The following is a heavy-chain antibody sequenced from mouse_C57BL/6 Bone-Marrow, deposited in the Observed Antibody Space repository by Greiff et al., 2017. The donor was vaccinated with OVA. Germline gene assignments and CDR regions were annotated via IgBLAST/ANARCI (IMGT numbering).Heavy chain of an antibody. Sequence: VQLKESGAELMKPGASVKLSCKATGYTFTGYWIEWVKQRPGHGLEWIGEILPGSGSTNYNEKFKGKATFTADTSSNTAYMQLSSLTTEDSAIYYCASYYGSSYRFAYWGQGTLVTVSA. CDR1: GYTFTGYW. CDR3: ASYYGSSYRFAY. CDR2: ILPGSGST. J-gene: IGHJ3*01. V-gene: IGHV1-9*01. D-gene: IGHD1-1*01.